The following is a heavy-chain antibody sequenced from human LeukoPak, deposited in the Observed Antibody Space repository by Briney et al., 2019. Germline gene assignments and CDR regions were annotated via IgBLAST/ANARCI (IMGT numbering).Heavy chain of an antibody. CDR3: ARDPPLTTVTTRAFDI. D-gene: IGHD4-11*01. CDR1: GGSISSSSYY. CDR2: IYYSGST. Sequence: SETLSLTCTVSGGSISSSSYYWGWIRQPPGKGLEWIGSIYYSGSTYYNPSLKSRVSISVHTSKNQFSLKLRSVTAADTAVYYCARDPPLTTVTTRAFDIWGQGTMVTVSS. V-gene: IGHV4-39*02. J-gene: IGHJ3*02.